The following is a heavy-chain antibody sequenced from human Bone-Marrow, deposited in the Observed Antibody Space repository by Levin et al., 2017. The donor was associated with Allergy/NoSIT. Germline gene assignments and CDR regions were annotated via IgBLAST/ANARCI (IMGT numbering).Heavy chain of an antibody. D-gene: IGHD3/OR15-3a*01. CDR3: ATGGNHDLYYYYYMDV. Sequence: RAGGSLRLSCAASGFTFSSYSMNWVRQAPGKGLEWVSSISSSSSYIYYADSVKGRFTISRDNAKNSLYLQMNSLRAEDTAVYYCATGGNHDLYYYYYMDVWGKGTTVTVSS. J-gene: IGHJ6*03. CDR1: GFTFSSYS. V-gene: IGHV3-21*01. CDR2: ISSSSSYI.